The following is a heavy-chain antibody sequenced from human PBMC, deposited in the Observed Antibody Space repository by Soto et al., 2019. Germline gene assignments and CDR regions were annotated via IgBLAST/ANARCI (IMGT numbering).Heavy chain of an antibody. CDR3: VKRGRSGYYDSSGYYYDYFQL. V-gene: IGHV3-64D*06. CDR1: GFTFSSYA. J-gene: IGHJ1*01. D-gene: IGHD3-22*01. CDR2: ISTNGGST. Sequence: GGSLRLSCSASGFTFSSYAMHWVRQSPGKGLKYVSAISTNGGSTYYADSVKGRFIISRDNSKNTLYLQMSSLRAEDTAVYYCVKRGRSGYYDSSGYYYDYFQLWGQGTLVTVSS.